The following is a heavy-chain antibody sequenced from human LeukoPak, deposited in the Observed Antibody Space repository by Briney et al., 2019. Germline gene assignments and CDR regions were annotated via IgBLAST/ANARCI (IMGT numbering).Heavy chain of an antibody. D-gene: IGHD2-8*01. Sequence: SETLSLTCAVYGGSFSDYFWHWVRQPPGKGLEWVGVINQSGSGTYNPSLKSPVTMSVDTSKNHLSLKMTPVTAADTAVYYCASIHQVRDTNTFDIWGQGTMVTVSS. CDR1: GGSFSDYF. J-gene: IGHJ3*02. V-gene: IGHV4-34*01. CDR3: ASIHQVRDTNTFDI. CDR2: INQSGSG.